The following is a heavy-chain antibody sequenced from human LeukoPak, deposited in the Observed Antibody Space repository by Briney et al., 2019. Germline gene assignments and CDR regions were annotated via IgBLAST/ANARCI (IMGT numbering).Heavy chain of an antibody. D-gene: IGHD3-22*01. Sequence: PGGSLRLSCAASGFTFSSYAMHWVRQAPGKGLEWVAVISYDGSNKYYADSVRGRFTISRDNSKNTLYLQMNSLKTEDTAVYYCTTLPNFYYDSSGAMLVVDFWGQGTLVSVSS. CDR2: ISYDGSNK. CDR3: TTLPNFYYDSSGAMLVVDF. J-gene: IGHJ4*02. V-gene: IGHV3-30-3*01. CDR1: GFTFSSYA.